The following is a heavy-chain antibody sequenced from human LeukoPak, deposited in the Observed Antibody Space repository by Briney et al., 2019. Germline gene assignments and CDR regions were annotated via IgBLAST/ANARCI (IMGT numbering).Heavy chain of an antibody. CDR2: IYYSGST. J-gene: IGHJ3*02. V-gene: IGHV4-59*01. CDR3: AREQSYRAFDI. CDR1: GGSISSYY. D-gene: IGHD1-26*01. Sequence: PSETLSLTCTVSGGSISSYYWRWLRQPPGKGLEWIGYIYYSGSTNSNPSLKSRVTISVDTSKNQFSLKLSSVTAADSAVYYCAREQSYRAFDIWGQGTMVTVSS.